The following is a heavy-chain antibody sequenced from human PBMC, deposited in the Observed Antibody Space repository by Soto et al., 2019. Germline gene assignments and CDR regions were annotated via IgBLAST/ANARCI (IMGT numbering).Heavy chain of an antibody. CDR2: ISTYNGDT. J-gene: IGHJ6*02. D-gene: IGHD1-26*01. V-gene: IGHV1-18*01. Sequence: QVQLVQSGPEVRKPGASVKVSCEASGYTFTTSGISWVRQVHGQGLEWMGWISTYNGDTNSAQNFQGRFLMTADTSTGTAYMELMSLKSDDTAVYYCARQGSWPYYYYGLDVWGQGTTVTVSS. CDR3: ARQGSWPYYYYGLDV. CDR1: GYTFTTSG.